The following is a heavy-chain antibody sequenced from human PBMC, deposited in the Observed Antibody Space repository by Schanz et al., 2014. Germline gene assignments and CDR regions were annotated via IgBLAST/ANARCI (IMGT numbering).Heavy chain of an antibody. CDR2: IGGSDGNT. J-gene: IGHJ4*02. CDR1: GYTFTRSG. Sequence: QVQLVQSGGEVKTPGASVKVSCKASGYTFTRSGISWVRQAPGQGLEWMGWIGGSDGNTNFAQKFQGRVTMTTDTSTSTVYMELRSLTSDDSAVYYCARDRDQWDGNYLDYWGQGTRVTVSS. D-gene: IGHD1-26*01. V-gene: IGHV1-18*01. CDR3: ARDRDQWDGNYLDY.